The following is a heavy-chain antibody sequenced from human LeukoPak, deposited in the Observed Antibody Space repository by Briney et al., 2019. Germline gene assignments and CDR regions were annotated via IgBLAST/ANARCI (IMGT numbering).Heavy chain of an antibody. V-gene: IGHV3-23*01. CDR2: ISGSGGST. CDR3: AKRGMTSIKEGFDY. Sequence: GGSLRLSCAASGLTFTNYAMSWVRQAPGKGLEWVSAISGSGGSTYYADSVKGRFTISRDNSKNTLYLQMNSLRAEDTAVYYCAKRGMTSIKEGFDYWGQGTLVTVSS. CDR1: GLTFTNYA. D-gene: IGHD5-24*01. J-gene: IGHJ4*02.